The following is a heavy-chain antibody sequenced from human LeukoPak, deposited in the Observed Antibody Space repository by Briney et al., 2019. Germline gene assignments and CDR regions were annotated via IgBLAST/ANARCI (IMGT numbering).Heavy chain of an antibody. D-gene: IGHD6-19*01. CDR3: ARGGIQVSGIDEFDY. V-gene: IGHV3-13*01. CDR1: GFTFIDYD. Sequence: GGSLRLSCAASGFTFIDYDMHWVRQVIGKGLEWVSAIGIRGDTHYSGSVKGRYTISRENAESSLYLQMNSLRAEDTAVYYCARGGIQVSGIDEFDYWGQGTQVTVSS. CDR2: IGIRGDT. J-gene: IGHJ4*02.